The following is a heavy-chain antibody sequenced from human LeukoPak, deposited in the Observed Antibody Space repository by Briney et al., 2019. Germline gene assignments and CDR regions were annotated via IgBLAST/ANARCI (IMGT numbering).Heavy chain of an antibody. V-gene: IGHV3-48*01. Sequence: GGSLRLSCAASGFTFSSYGMHWVRQAPGKGLEWVSYISSSSSTIYYADSVKGRFTISRDNAKNSLYLQMNSLRAEDTAVYYCARGLGSSWYGTLNYFDCWGQGTLVTVSS. D-gene: IGHD6-13*01. CDR2: ISSSSSTI. CDR1: GFTFSSYG. CDR3: ARGLGSSWYGTLNYFDC. J-gene: IGHJ4*02.